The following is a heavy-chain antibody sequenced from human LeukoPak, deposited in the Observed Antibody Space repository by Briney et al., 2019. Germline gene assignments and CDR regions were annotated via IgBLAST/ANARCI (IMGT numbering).Heavy chain of an antibody. CDR1: GYTFTGYY. CDR2: INPNSGGT. CDR3: ARANMDDRSGWYRFDY. J-gene: IGHJ4*02. D-gene: IGHD6-19*01. Sequence: ASVRVSCKASGYTFTGYYMHWVRQAPGQGLEWMGWINPNSGGTNYAQKFQGRVTMTRDTSISTAYMELSRLRSDDTAVYYCARANMDDRSGWYRFDYWGQGTLVTVSS. V-gene: IGHV1-2*02.